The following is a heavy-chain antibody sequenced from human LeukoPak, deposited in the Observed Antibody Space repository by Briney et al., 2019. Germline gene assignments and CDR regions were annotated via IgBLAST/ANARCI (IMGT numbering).Heavy chain of an antibody. CDR3: ARGAPQRFLEWLLPHYYYYGMDV. J-gene: IGHJ6*02. CDR2: ISAYNGNT. V-gene: IGHV1-18*01. D-gene: IGHD3-3*01. Sequence: ASVKVSCKASGYTFTSYGISWERQAPGQGLEWMGWISAYNGNTNYAQKLQGRVTMPTDTSTSTAYMELRSLRSDDTAVYYCARGAPQRFLEWLLPHYYYYGMDVWGQGTTVTVSS. CDR1: GYTFTSYG.